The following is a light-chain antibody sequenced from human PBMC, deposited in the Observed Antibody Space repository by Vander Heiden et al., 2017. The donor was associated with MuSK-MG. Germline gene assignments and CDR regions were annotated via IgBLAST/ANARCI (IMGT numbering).Light chain of an antibody. CDR1: ALPKQY. J-gene: IGLJ3*02. CDR3: PSADSSGTYV. CDR2: KDS. Sequence: SYELTQPPSVSVSPGQTARITCSGDALPKQYAYWYQQKPGQAPVLVRYKDSERPSGIPGRFSGSSSGTTATLTISGVQAEDEAYYYCPSADSSGTYVFGGGTKLTVL. V-gene: IGLV3-25*03.